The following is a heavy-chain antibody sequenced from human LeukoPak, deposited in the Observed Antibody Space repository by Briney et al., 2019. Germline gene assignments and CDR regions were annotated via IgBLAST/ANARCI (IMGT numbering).Heavy chain of an antibody. Sequence: PGGSLRLSCAASGFTFSSYWMSWVRQAPGKGLEWVGFIRSKAYGGTTEYAASVKGRFTISRDDSKSIAYLQMNSLKTEDTAVYYCTREALLLWFGDAFDIWGQGTMVTVSS. V-gene: IGHV3-49*04. CDR2: IRSKAYGGTT. CDR1: GFTFSSYW. J-gene: IGHJ3*02. CDR3: TREALLLWFGDAFDI. D-gene: IGHD3-10*01.